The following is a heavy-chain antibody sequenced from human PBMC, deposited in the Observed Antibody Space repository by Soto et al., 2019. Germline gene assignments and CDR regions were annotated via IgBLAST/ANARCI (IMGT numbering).Heavy chain of an antibody. Sequence: SETLSLTCRLSGGSFSPNYWGWFRQSPGKGLEWVGYIYYGGTTSYNPSLKSRVTISLETSKNQFSLKLSSVTAADTAVYYCASTPYDSSGYYPWFDPWGQGTLVTVSS. J-gene: IGHJ5*02. CDR2: IYYGGTT. V-gene: IGHV4-59*08. CDR3: ASTPYDSSGYYPWFDP. D-gene: IGHD3-22*01. CDR1: GGSFSPNY.